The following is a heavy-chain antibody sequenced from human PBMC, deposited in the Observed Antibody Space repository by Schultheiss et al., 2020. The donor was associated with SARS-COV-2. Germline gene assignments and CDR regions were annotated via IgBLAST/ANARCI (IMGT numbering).Heavy chain of an antibody. CDR3: AREGEPNRMFDP. Sequence: SQTLSLTCTVSGGSISSSSYYWGWIRQPPGKGLDWIGYIYYSGSTYYNPSLKSRVTISVDTSKNQFSLKLSSVTAADTAVYYCAREGEPNRMFDPWGQGTLVTVSS. CDR2: IYYSGST. CDR1: GGSISSSSYY. D-gene: IGHD1-26*01. V-gene: IGHV4-39*02. J-gene: IGHJ5*02.